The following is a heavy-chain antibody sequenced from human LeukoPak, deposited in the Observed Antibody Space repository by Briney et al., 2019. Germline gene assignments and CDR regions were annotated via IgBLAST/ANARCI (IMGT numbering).Heavy chain of an antibody. CDR3: AKDGRGYCSSTSCSRNDY. D-gene: IGHD2-2*01. CDR2: IPYDGSNK. CDR1: GFTFSSYG. V-gene: IGHV3-30*18. Sequence: GGSLRLSCAASGFTFSSYGMHWVRQAPGKGLEWVAVIPYDGSNKYYADSVKGRFTISRDNSKNTLYLQMNSLRAEDTAVYYCAKDGRGYCSSTSCSRNDYWGQGTLVTVSS. J-gene: IGHJ4*02.